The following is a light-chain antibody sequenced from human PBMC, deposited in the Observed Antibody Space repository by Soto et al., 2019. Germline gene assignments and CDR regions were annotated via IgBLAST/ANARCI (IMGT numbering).Light chain of an antibody. V-gene: IGKV3D-15*02. CDR2: GAS. Sequence: EIVMTQSPATLSVSPGERATLSCRASQSVSSNLAWYQQKPGQAPRLLIYGASTRATGLPARFSGSGSGTDFTLTISSLEPEDFAVYYCQQYGSSPLTFGQGTRVEIK. CDR1: QSVSSN. CDR3: QQYGSSPLT. J-gene: IGKJ5*01.